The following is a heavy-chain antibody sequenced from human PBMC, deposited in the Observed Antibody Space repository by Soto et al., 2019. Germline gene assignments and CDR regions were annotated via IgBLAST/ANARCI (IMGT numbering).Heavy chain of an antibody. CDR2: IDPSYSYT. J-gene: IGHJ6*04. D-gene: IGHD2-21*02. V-gene: IGHV5-10-1*03. CDR3: ARLKEVVTAIGRYF. CDR1: GYSFTSYW. Sequence: EVQLVQSGAEVKKPGASLRISCKGYGYSFTSYWISWVRQMPGKGLEWMVRIDPSYSYTNYYPSFQGHVTISDDKSMIPACLHWSSLKASDTAMYSGARLKEVVTAIGRYFWGKGTTVTVSS.